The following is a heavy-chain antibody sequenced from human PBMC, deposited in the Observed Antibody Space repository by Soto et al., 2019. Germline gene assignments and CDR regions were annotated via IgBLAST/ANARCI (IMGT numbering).Heavy chain of an antibody. D-gene: IGHD1-1*01. CDR2: LIPIYDAP. CDR3: ARVREPHLDHYGLDV. V-gene: IGHV1-69*06. J-gene: IGHJ6*02. CDR1: GFTFNVYG. Sequence: SVKVSCKTSGFTFNVYGIHWVRQAPGQGLEWVGGLIPIYDAPYYAQKFQGRVTISADKSTTTVHLELSSLKSDDTAVYFCARVREPHLDHYGLDVWGQGTTVTVSS.